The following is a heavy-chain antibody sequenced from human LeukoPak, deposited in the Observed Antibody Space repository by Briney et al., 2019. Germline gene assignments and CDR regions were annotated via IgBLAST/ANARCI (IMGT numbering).Heavy chain of an antibody. CDR2: ISSSSSTI. V-gene: IGHV3-48*01. D-gene: IGHD6-19*01. Sequence: GGSPRLSCAASGFTFSSYSMNWVRQAPGKGLEWVSYISSSSSTIYYADSVKGRFTISRDNSKNTLYLQMNSLRAEDTAVYYCARGASPRSGWAGFDYWGQGTLVTVSS. J-gene: IGHJ4*02. CDR1: GFTFSSYS. CDR3: ARGASPRSGWAGFDY.